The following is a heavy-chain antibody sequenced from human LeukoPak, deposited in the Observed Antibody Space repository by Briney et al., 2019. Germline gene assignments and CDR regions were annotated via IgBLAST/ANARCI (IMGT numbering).Heavy chain of an antibody. CDR3: VKDRDGEDGGYYFDY. CDR1: GFTFSSYA. V-gene: IGHV3-64D*06. Sequence: GGSLRLSCSASGFTFSSYAMHWVRQAPGKGLEYVSAISSNGGSTYYADSVKGGFTISRDNSKNTLYLQMSSLRAEDTAVYYCVKDRDGEDGGYYFDYWGQGTLVTVSS. D-gene: IGHD3-22*01. CDR2: ISSNGGST. J-gene: IGHJ4*02.